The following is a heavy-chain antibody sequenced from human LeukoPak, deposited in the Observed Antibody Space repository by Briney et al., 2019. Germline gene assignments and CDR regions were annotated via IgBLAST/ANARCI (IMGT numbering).Heavy chain of an antibody. CDR2: ITSGGTI. V-gene: IGHV3-48*04. CDR1: GFTFSSYG. J-gene: IGHJ4*02. CDR3: ARGPGYIDY. Sequence: GESLRLSCAASGFTFSSYGMSWVRQAPGKGLEWLSHITSGGTIYYADSVKGRFTISRDNAKNSLYLQMNSLRAEDTAVYYCARGPGYIDYWGQGTLVTVSS.